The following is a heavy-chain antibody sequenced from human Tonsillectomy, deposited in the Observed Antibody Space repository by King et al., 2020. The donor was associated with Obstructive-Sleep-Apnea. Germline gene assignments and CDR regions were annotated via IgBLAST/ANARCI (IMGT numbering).Heavy chain of an antibody. V-gene: IGHV1-18*04. Sequence: HVPLVESGAEVKKPGASVKVSCKASGYTFTSYGISWVRQAPGQGLEWMGWISAYNGNTNYAQKLQGRVTMTTDTSTSTAYMELRSLRSDDTAVYYCAATRTNYYDSSGYYYEYFQHWGQGTLVTVSS. CDR3: AATRTNYYDSSGYYYEYFQH. J-gene: IGHJ1*01. CDR2: ISAYNGNT. D-gene: IGHD3-22*01. CDR1: GYTFTSYG.